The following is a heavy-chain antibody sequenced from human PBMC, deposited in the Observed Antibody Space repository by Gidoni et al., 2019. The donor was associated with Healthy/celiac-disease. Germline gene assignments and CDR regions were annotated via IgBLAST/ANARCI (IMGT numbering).Heavy chain of an antibody. CDR3: AKDPVPSMIVMVPYYFDY. D-gene: IGHD3-22*01. CDR1: GFTFSRYG. J-gene: IGHJ4*02. V-gene: IGHV3-30*18. Sequence: QVQLVESGGGVVQPGRSLRLSCAASGFTFSRYGMHWVRQAPGKGLEWVAVISYDGSNKYYADSVKGRFTISRDNSKNTLYLQMNSLRAEDTAVYYCAKDPVPSMIVMVPYYFDYWGQGTLVTVSS. CDR2: ISYDGSNK.